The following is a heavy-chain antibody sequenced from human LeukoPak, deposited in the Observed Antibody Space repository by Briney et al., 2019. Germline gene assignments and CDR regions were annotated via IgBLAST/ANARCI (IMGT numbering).Heavy chain of an antibody. CDR1: GFTFDDYA. V-gene: IGHV3-43*02. J-gene: IGHJ4*02. Sequence: GGSLRLSCAASGFTFDDYAMHWVRQAPGKGLEWVSLISGDGGRTYYADSVKGRFTISRDNSKNSLYLQMNSLRTEDTALYYCAKPTGIGYNGSPPAFDYWGQGTLVTVSS. CDR3: AKPTGIGYNGSPPAFDY. CDR2: ISGDGGRT. D-gene: IGHD5-24*01.